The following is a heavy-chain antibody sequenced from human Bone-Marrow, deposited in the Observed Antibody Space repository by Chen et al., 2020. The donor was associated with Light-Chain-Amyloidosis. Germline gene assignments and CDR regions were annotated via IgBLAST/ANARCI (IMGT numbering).Heavy chain of an antibody. J-gene: IGHJ3*02. CDR3: ARGSRITSFGVSYPFYAFDI. CDR1: GGSLRCYY. V-gene: IGHV4-59*01. CDR2: IYYSGST. D-gene: IGHD3-3*01. Sequence: VPLPEAGRGLVKPSEALAPPRPCPGGSLRCYYLRLVRQPPGKGLGWIGDIYYSGSTNYNPSLKSRVTISVDTSKIQFSLKLSSVTAADMAVYYWARGSRITSFGVSYPFYAFDIWGQGTMVTVSS.